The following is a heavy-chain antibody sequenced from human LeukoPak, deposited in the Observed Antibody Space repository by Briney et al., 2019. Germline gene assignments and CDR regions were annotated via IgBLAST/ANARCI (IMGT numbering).Heavy chain of an antibody. CDR3: AADHGDYESYYYYGMDV. J-gene: IGHJ6*02. D-gene: IGHD4-17*01. CDR1: GYTFAHNN. Sequence: ASVKVSCKASGYTFAHNNIDWLRQATGQGLEWLGWMSPNNGNTGYAQKFQERVTITRDMSTSTAYMELSSLRSEDTAVYYCAADHGDYESYYYYGMDVWGQGTTVTVSS. CDR2: MSPNNGNT. V-gene: IGHV1-8*01.